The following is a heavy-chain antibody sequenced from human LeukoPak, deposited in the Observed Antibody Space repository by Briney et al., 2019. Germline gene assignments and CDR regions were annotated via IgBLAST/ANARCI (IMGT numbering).Heavy chain of an antibody. V-gene: IGHV4-34*01. J-gene: IGHJ4*02. CDR2: IIHSGST. CDR3: ARGVLVTVYAAFDY. Sequence: KPSETLSLTCGVYGGSFSGYYWTWIRQSPGMGLEWIGEIIHSGSTNYNPSLTSRVTISVDTSKNQFSLELSSVTAADTAVYYCARGVLVTVYAAFDYWGQGTLVTVSS. CDR1: GGSFSGYY. D-gene: IGHD2-8*01.